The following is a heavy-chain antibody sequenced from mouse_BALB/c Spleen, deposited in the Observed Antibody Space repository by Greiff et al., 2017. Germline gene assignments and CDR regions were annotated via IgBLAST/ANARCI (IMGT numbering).Heavy chain of an antibody. Sequence: EVHLVESGGGLVKPGGSLKLSCAASGFTFSSYAMSWVRQSPEKRLEWVAEISSGGSYTYYPDTVTGRFTISRDNAKNTLYLEMSSLRSEDTAMYYCASQDSSLAYWGQGTLVTVSA. CDR3: ASQDSSLAY. CDR1: GFTFSSYA. V-gene: IGHV5-9-4*01. CDR2: ISSGGSYT. D-gene: IGHD1-3*01. J-gene: IGHJ3*01.